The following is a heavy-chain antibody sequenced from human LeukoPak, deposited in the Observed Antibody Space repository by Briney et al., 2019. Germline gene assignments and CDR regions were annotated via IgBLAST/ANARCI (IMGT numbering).Heavy chain of an antibody. Sequence: PSETLSLTCTVSGDSISGFYWSWVRQPPGKGLEWVSAISGSGGSTYYADSVKGRFTISRDNSKNTLYLQMNSLRAEDTAVYYCAKVRGYSGYDATFDYWGQGTLVTVSS. D-gene: IGHD5-12*01. V-gene: IGHV3-23*01. CDR1: GDSISGFY. CDR3: AKVRGYSGYDATFDY. J-gene: IGHJ4*02. CDR2: ISGSGGST.